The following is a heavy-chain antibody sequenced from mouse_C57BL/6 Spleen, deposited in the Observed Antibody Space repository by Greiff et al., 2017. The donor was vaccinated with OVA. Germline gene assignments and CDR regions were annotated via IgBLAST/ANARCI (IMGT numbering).Heavy chain of an antibody. D-gene: IGHD2-5*01. V-gene: IGHV10-1*01. CDR2: IRSKSNNYAT. CDR1: GFSFNTYA. J-gene: IGHJ4*01. Sequence: DVQLVESGGGLVQPKGSLKLSCAASGFSFNTYAMNWVRQAPGKGLEWVARIRSKSNNYATYYADSVKDRFTISRDDSESMLYLQMNNLKTEDTAMYYCVSTPPYYSKGSYAMDYWGQGTSVTVSS. CDR3: VSTPPYYSKGSYAMDY.